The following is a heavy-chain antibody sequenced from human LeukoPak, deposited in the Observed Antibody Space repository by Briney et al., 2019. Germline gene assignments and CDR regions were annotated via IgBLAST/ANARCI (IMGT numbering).Heavy chain of an antibody. CDR2: IYYSGST. J-gene: IGHJ4*02. CDR1: GGSISSSSYY. D-gene: IGHD4-17*01. CDR3: ARLGLTTVTSGVDY. Sequence: SETLSLTCTVSGGSISSSSYYWGWIRQPPGKGLEWIGSIYYSGSTYYNPSLKSRVTISVDTSKSQFSLKLSSVTAADTAVYYCARLGLTTVTSGVDYWGQGTLVTVSS. V-gene: IGHV4-39*01.